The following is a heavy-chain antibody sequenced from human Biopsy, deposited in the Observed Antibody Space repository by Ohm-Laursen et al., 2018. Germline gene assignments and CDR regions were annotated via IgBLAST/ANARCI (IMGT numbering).Heavy chain of an antibody. D-gene: IGHD3-22*01. CDR3: ARDYDTSGYYYVS. Sequence: DTLSLTCSVSGGSISNNNYYWGWIRQPPGKGLEWIGSIFYRGSTHYKPSLKSRVNISVDTSKNQFSLKLNSVTAADTAVYYCARDYDTSGYYYVSWGQGTLVTVSS. V-gene: IGHV4-39*01. J-gene: IGHJ5*02. CDR2: IFYRGST. CDR1: GGSISNNNYY.